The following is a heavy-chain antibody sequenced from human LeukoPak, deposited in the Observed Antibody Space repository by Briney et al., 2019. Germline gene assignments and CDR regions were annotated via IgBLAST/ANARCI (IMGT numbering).Heavy chain of an antibody. CDR2: ISSSGGTT. Sequence: GGSLRLSCAASGFTFSSSAMSWVRQAPGKGLEWVSVISSSGGTTNYADSVKGRFTISRDNSKNTLYLQMNSLRAEDTAVYYCAKTERFDPWGQGTLVTVSS. CDR1: GFTFSSSA. V-gene: IGHV3-23*01. J-gene: IGHJ5*02. CDR3: AKTERFDP.